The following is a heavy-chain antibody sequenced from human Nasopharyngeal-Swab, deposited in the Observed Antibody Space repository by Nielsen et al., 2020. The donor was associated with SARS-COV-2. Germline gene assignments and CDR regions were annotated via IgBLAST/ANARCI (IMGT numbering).Heavy chain of an antibody. Sequence: GESLKISCAASGFTFSTYAMHWVRQAPGKGPEWVAVISDDGSNKKYADSVKGRFTISRDNSKNTLYLQMNSLRVEDTAVYHCATGEGGFYYGYLDYWGQGTLVTVSS. CDR3: ATGEGGFYYGYLDY. CDR2: ISDDGSNK. V-gene: IGHV3-30-3*01. J-gene: IGHJ4*02. D-gene: IGHD3-22*01. CDR1: GFTFSTYA.